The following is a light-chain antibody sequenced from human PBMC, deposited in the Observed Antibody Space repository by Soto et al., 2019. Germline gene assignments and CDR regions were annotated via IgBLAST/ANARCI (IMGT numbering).Light chain of an antibody. CDR3: QQANSLPYT. Sequence: DIEMTQCPSSVSASVGDRVTITCRASQGISSWLAWYHKKPVKAPKLLIYAASRLQSGVPLRFSRSATGTDLTLTISSLHSEDFATYYCQQANSLPYTCGQGTKLEIK. J-gene: IGKJ2*01. CDR1: QGISSW. V-gene: IGKV1D-12*01. CDR2: AAS.